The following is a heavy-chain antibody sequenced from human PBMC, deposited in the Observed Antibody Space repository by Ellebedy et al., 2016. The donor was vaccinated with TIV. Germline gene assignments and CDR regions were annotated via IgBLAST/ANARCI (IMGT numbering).Heavy chain of an antibody. CDR3: ARLDRYDAFDI. CDR1: GGTFNTFV. V-gene: IGHV1-69*04. CDR2: IIPLLDVP. D-gene: IGHD5/OR15-5a*01. J-gene: IGHJ3*02. Sequence: SVKASCXASGGTFNTFVFNWVRQAPGQGLEWMGRIIPLLDVPNYAQKFEGRVTITADKSTSTAYMDLSSLTSDDTAIYYCARLDRYDAFDIWGQGTMVTVSS.